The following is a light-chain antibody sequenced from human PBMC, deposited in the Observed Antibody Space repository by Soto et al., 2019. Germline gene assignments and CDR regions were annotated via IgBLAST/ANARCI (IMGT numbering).Light chain of an antibody. CDR3: QQRSNWPPWT. CDR2: DVS. CDR1: RSVRSY. J-gene: IGKJ1*01. V-gene: IGKV3-11*01. Sequence: EIVLTQSPATLSLSPGERATLSCRASRSVRSYLAWYHQKPGQAPRLLIYDVSNRATGVPARFSGSGSGTDFTLTISSLEPEDFAVYYCQQRSNWPPWTFGQGTKVEIK.